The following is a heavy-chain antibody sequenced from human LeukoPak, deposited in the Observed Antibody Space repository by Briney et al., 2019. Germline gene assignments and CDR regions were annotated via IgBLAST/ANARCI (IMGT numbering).Heavy chain of an antibody. CDR2: INWNGGST. V-gene: IGHV3-20*04. J-gene: IGHJ6*03. CDR1: GFTFDDYG. CDR3: ARGSYYYYYYMDV. Sequence: GGSLRLPCAASGFTFDDYGMSWVRQAPGKGLEWVSGINWNGGSTGYADSVKGRFTISRDNAKNSLYLQMNSLRAEDTALYYCARGSYYYYYYMDVWGKGTTVTVSS.